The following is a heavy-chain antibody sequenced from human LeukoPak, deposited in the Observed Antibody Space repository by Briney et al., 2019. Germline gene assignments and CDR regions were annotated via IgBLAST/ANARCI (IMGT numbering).Heavy chain of an antibody. Sequence: GGSLRLSCAASGFTFSSYAMSWVRQAPGKGLEWVSAISGSGGSTYYADSVKGRFTISRDNSKNTLYLQMNSLRAEDTAVYYCAKTPSFGGDPEGYYFDYWGQGTLVTVSS. J-gene: IGHJ4*02. V-gene: IGHV3-23*01. D-gene: IGHD3-16*01. CDR3: AKTPSFGGDPEGYYFDY. CDR2: ISGSGGST. CDR1: GFTFSSYA.